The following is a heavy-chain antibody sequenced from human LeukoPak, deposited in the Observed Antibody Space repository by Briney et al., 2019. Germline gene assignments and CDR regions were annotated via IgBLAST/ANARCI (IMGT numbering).Heavy chain of an antibody. CDR1: GYTFTNYY. CDR3: ARLLRNWFDP. D-gene: IGHD2-15*01. Sequence: ASVKVSCKASGYTFTNYYMHWVRQAPGQGLEWMGGIIPIFGTANYAQKFQGRVTITADESTSTAYMELSSLRSEDTAVYYCARLLRNWFDPWGQGTLVTVSS. J-gene: IGHJ5*02. CDR2: IIPIFGTA. V-gene: IGHV1-69*13.